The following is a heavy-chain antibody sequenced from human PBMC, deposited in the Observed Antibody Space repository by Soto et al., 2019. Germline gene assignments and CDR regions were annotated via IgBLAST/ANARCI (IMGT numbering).Heavy chain of an antibody. J-gene: IGHJ6*03. CDR3: ARCGAARPYYYYYMDV. Sequence: ASVKVSCKASGYTFTSYAMHWVCQAPGQRLEWMGWINAGNGNTKYSQKFQGRVTITRDTSASTAYMELSSLRSEDTAVYYCARCGAARPYYYYYMDVWGKGTTVTVSS. CDR1: GYTFTSYA. CDR2: INAGNGNT. D-gene: IGHD6-6*01. V-gene: IGHV1-3*01.